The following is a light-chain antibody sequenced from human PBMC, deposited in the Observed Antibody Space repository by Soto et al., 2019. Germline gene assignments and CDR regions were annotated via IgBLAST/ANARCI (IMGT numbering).Light chain of an antibody. V-gene: IGKV1-9*01. CDR2: GAS. CDR1: QDIGSF. Sequence: DIQLTQSPSFFSASVGDRVGITCRASQDIGSFLAWYQQKPGKAPKLLIYGASTLQSGVPSRFSGSGSGTEFTLTVSSLQPEDFGTYYCQQLKSYPGTFGPGTKVDIK. J-gene: IGKJ3*01. CDR3: QQLKSYPGT.